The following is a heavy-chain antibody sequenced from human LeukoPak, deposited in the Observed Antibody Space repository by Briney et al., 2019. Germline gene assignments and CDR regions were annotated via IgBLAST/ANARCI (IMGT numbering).Heavy chain of an antibody. D-gene: IGHD5-18*01. CDR3: ARGGYSYGSGTPFDY. Sequence: ASVKVSCKASGYTFTSYGISWVRQAPGQGLEWMGWISAYNGNTNYAQKLQGRVTMTTGTSTSTAYMELRSLRSDDTAVYYCARGGYSYGSGTPFDYWGQGTLVTVSS. CDR1: GYTFTSYG. CDR2: ISAYNGNT. J-gene: IGHJ4*02. V-gene: IGHV1-18*01.